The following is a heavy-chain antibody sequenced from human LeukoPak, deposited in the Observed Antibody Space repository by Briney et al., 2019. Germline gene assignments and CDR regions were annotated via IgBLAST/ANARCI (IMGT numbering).Heavy chain of an antibody. CDR1: GYTFTGYY. J-gene: IGHJ4*02. V-gene: IGHV1-69*13. CDR2: IIPIFGTA. Sequence: SVKVSCKASGYTFTGYYMHWVRQAPGQGLEWMGGIIPIFGTANYAQKFQGRVTITADESTSTAYMELSSLRSEDTAVYYCARDEGSEFRDWGQGTLVTVSS. CDR3: ARDEGSEFRD.